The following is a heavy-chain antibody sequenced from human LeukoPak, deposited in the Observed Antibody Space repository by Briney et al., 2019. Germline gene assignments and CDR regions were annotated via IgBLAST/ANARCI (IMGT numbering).Heavy chain of an antibody. CDR1: GGSINGHY. CDR2: IYYSGST. V-gene: IGHV4-59*11. D-gene: IGHD3-22*01. CDR3: ARARDYYDSSGLDY. Sequence: SETLSLTCTVSGGSINGHYWSWIRQSPGKGLEWIGYIYYSGSTNYNPSLKSRVTISVDTSKNQFSLKLSSVTAADTAVYYCARARDYYDSSGLDYWGQGTLVTVSS. J-gene: IGHJ4*02.